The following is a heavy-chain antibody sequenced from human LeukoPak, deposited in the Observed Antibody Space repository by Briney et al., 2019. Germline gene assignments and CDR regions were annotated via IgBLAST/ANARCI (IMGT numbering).Heavy chain of an antibody. CDR2: IFSGGII. J-gene: IGHJ3*02. CDR3: ARDSGVVGATPDDFDT. D-gene: IGHD1-26*01. CDR1: GFSVGHNY. Sequence: GGSLRLSCKASGFSVGHNYMTWVRHAPGKGLEWVAVIFSGGIIHYADSVKGRFIISRDSSKNTLYLQMNSLRAEDTALYYCARDSGVVGATPDDFDTWGQGTMVTVSS. V-gene: IGHV3-66*01.